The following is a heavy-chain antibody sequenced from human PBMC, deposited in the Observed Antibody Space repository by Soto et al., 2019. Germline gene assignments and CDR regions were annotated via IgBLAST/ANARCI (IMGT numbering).Heavy chain of an antibody. J-gene: IGHJ6*01. CDR3: ARPYGTREYHLLLEDYGMDC. V-gene: IGHV3-30-3*01. D-gene: IGHD2-2*01. CDR2: ISYDGSNK. CDR1: GFTFSSYA. Sequence: QVQLVESGGGVVQPGRSLRLSCAASGFTFSSYAMHWVRQAPGKGMEWVAVISYDGSNKYYADSVKGRFTISRENYKNTMYLQMNSLRAEDTAVYYCARPYGTREYHLLLEDYGMDCWGQGTTVTVSS.